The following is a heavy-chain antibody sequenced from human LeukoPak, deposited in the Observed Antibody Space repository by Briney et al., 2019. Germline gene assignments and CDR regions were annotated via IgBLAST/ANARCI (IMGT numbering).Heavy chain of an antibody. D-gene: IGHD3-9*01. V-gene: IGHV3-23*01. J-gene: IGHJ4*02. Sequence: GGSLRLSCAASGFTFSSYAMSWDRQAPGKGLEWVSAISGSGGSTYYADSVKGRFTISRDNSKNTLYLQMNSLRAEDTAVYYCATGYFDGTVDYWGQGTLVTVSS. CDR2: ISGSGGST. CDR3: ATGYFDGTVDY. CDR1: GFTFSSYA.